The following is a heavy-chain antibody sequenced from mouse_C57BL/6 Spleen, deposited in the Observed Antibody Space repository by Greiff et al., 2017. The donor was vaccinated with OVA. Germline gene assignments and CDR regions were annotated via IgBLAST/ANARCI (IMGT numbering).Heavy chain of an antibody. CDR1: GYTFTDYE. CDR3: TRGIDDGYYGGY. V-gene: IGHV1-15*01. D-gene: IGHD2-3*01. Sequence: VQLQESGAELVRPGASVTLSCKASGYTFTDYEMHWVKQTPVHGLEWIGAIDPETGGTAYNQKFKGKAILTADKSSSTAYMELRSLTSEDSAVYYCTRGIDDGYYGGYWGQGTTLTVSS. CDR2: IDPETGGT. J-gene: IGHJ2*01.